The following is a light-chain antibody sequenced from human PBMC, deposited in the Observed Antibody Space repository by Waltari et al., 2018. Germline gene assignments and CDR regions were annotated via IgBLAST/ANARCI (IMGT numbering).Light chain of an antibody. CDR3: QQRSKWPLT. J-gene: IGKJ4*01. CDR2: DAS. V-gene: IGKV3-11*01. Sequence: DIVLTQSPATLSLSPGERATLSCRASQSVTNYLAWYQLKPGQAPRLLIYDASNRATGIPARFSGSGAGTDFTLTISNLEPEDSAVYYCQQRSKWPLTFGRGTKVEIK. CDR1: QSVTNY.